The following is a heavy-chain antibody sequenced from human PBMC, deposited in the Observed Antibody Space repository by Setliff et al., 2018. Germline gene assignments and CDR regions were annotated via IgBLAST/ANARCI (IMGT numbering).Heavy chain of an antibody. J-gene: IGHJ4*02. Sequence: PSETLSLTCTVYGGSFTNYYWGWIRQSPGKGLEWIGEINHSGSTNYNPSLKSRLTISVDASTNQFSLKLYSVTAADTAVYYCRYDRSGHYLSLDYWGQGTLVTVSS. CDR1: GGSFTNYY. V-gene: IGHV4-34*01. CDR2: INHSGST. CDR3: RYDRSGHYLSLDY. D-gene: IGHD3-22*01.